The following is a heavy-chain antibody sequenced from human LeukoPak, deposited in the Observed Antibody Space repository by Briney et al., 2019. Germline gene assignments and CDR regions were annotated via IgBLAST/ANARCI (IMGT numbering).Heavy chain of an antibody. D-gene: IGHD5-24*01. CDR1: GGSITSYY. J-gene: IGHJ6*03. Sequence: SETLSLTCTVSGGSITSYYWSWIRQPPGKGLEWIGSIYYSGSTNYNPSLKSRVTISVDTSKNQLSLKLSSVTAADTAVYYCARGGGMGHYYYYMDVWGKGTTVTISS. CDR3: ARGGGMGHYYYYMDV. V-gene: IGHV4-59*01. CDR2: IYYSGST.